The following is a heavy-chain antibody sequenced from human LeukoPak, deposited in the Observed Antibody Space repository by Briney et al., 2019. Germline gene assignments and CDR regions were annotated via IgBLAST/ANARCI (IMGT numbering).Heavy chain of an antibody. CDR1: AGSISSSSYY. V-gene: IGHV4-39*07. J-gene: IGHJ6*02. CDR2: IYYRGST. D-gene: IGHD3-22*01. Sequence: SETLSLTCTVSAGSISSSSYYWAWIRQPPGKGLEWIGTIYYRGSTYYNPSLKSRLTISVDTSKNQFSLKLSSVTAADAAVYYCASDYDSSGYYYDSYYYGMDVWGQGTTVTVSS. CDR3: ASDYDSSGYYYDSYYYGMDV.